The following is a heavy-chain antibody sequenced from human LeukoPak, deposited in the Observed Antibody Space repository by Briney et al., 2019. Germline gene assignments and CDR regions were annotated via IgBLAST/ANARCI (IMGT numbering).Heavy chain of an antibody. D-gene: IGHD2-15*01. CDR1: GFTFRSYV. CDR2: IKPDGSEK. Sequence: GGSLRLSCAASGFTFRSYVMSWVRQAPGKGLEWVANIKPDGSEKNYVDSVKGRFTISRDNAKNSLYLQMNSLRAEDTAVYYCARGLTVVVAATLDYWGQGTLVTVSS. J-gene: IGHJ4*02. V-gene: IGHV3-7*01. CDR3: ARGLTVVVAATLDY.